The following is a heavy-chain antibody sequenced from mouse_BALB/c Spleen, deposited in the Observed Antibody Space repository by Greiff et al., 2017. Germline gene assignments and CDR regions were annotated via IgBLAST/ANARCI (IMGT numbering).Heavy chain of an antibody. V-gene: IGHV3-2*02. J-gene: IGHJ4*01. D-gene: IGHD2-1*01. CDR3: ARLNGNYGNAMDY. CDR2: ISYSGST. Sequence: EVQLQESGPGLVKPSQSLSLTCTVTGYSITSDYAWNWIRQFPGNKLEWMGYISYSGSTSYNPSLKSRISITRDTSKNQFFLQLNSVTTEDTATYYCARLNGNYGNAMDYWGQGTSVTVSS. CDR1: GYSITSDYA.